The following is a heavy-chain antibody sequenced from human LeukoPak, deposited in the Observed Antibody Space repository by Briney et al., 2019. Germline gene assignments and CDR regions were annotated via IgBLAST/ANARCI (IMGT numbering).Heavy chain of an antibody. CDR2: ITHSGST. D-gene: IGHD5-18*01. CDR1: DGFVTSYY. CDR3: ARSYGNDTAMLTGALRFDY. Sequence: SETMSFTYAAYDGFVTSYYWGGIRHPRRQGMGWIGVITHSGSTNYNPSFKSRVTISVDTSKTQSSLKLSSVTAGDTAVYYCARSYGNDTAMLTGALRFDYWGQGTLVTVSS. J-gene: IGHJ4*02. V-gene: IGHV4-34*01.